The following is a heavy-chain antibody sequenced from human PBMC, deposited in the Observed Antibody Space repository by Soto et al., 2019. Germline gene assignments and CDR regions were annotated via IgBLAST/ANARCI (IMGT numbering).Heavy chain of an antibody. CDR3: AKAAAGTFRPVAFDY. J-gene: IGHJ4*02. D-gene: IGHD6-13*01. Sequence: PGGSLRLSCAASGFTFSSYGVHWVRQAPGKGLEWVAVIWCGGSNKYYADSVKGRFTISRDNSKNTLYLQMNSLGAEDTAVYYCAKAAAGTFRPVAFDYWGQGTLVTVSS. CDR2: IWCGGSNK. CDR1: GFTFSSYG. V-gene: IGHV3-33*06.